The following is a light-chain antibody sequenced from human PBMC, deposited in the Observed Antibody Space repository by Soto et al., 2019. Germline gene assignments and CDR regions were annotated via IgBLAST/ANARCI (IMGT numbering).Light chain of an antibody. J-gene: IGKJ4*01. CDR3: HQYNNWPLT. CDR1: QSVSSN. Sequence: EIVMTQSPATLSVSPGERATLSCRASQSVSSNLACYQQKPGQAPRLLIYGASTRATGIPARFSGSGSGTEFTLTISSLQSEDFAVYYCHQYNNWPLTFGGGTKVEIK. V-gene: IGKV3-15*01. CDR2: GAS.